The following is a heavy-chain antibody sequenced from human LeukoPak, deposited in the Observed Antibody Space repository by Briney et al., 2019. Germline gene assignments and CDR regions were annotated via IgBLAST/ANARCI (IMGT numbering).Heavy chain of an antibody. CDR1: GFTVNTYW. CDR3: ARGFDANYGMDV. V-gene: IGHV3-7*03. D-gene: IGHD3-9*01. CDR2: IDQDGTEE. J-gene: IGHJ6*04. Sequence: GGSLRLSCAASGFTVNTYWLNWVGQAPGKGLEWVANIDQDGTEEYYVESVKGRFTIFRDNAKNSVLLQMNSLRADDTAVYYCARGFDANYGMDVWGKGTTFTVSS.